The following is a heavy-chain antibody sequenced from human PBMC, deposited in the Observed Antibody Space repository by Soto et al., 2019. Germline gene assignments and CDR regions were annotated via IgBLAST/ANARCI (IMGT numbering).Heavy chain of an antibody. J-gene: IGHJ3*02. V-gene: IGHV1-24*01. D-gene: IGHD3-3*01. CDR3: ATAGIRFLEWFLAFDI. Sequence: ASVKVSCKVSGYTLTELSMHWVRQAPGKGLEWMGGFDPEDGETIYAQKFQGGVTMTEDTSTDTAYMELSSLRSEDTAVYYCATAGIRFLEWFLAFDIWGQGTMVTVSS. CDR2: FDPEDGET. CDR1: GYTLTELS.